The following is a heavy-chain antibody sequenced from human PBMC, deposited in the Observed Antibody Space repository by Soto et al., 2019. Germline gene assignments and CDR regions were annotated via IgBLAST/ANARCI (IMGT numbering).Heavy chain of an antibody. J-gene: IGHJ2*01. CDR2: ISSSSSTI. V-gene: IGHV3-48*02. D-gene: IGHD3-22*01. CDR1: GFTFSSYS. Sequence: EVQLVESGGGLVQPGRSLRLSCAASGFTFSSYSMNWVRQAPGKGLEWVSYISSSSSTIYYADSVKGRFTISRDNAKNSLYLQMNSLRDEDTAVYYCARGYRSGYYRLFWYFDLWGRGTLVTVSS. CDR3: ARGYRSGYYRLFWYFDL.